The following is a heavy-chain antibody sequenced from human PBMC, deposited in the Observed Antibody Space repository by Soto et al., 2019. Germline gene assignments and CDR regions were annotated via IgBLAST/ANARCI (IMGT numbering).Heavy chain of an antibody. V-gene: IGHV3-23*01. CDR3: AKGSIEYSASVDN. D-gene: IGHD5-12*01. J-gene: IGHJ4*02. CDR2: ISGGGGSS. Sequence: EVQLLESGGDLVQPGGSLRLSCVASGFTFSGYAMSWVRQAPGQRLEWVSTISGGGGSSYHADSVKGRFTISRDNSKNTLYLRMKSLRADDTALYFCAKGSIEYSASVDNWGQGTLVLVSS. CDR1: GFTFSGYA.